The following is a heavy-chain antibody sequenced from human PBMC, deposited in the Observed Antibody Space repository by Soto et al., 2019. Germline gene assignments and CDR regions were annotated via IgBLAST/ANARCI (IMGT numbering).Heavy chain of an antibody. CDR3: VRCDGANSFGYFY. CDR1: GFTLTNYW. J-gene: IGHJ4*02. V-gene: IGHV3-74*01. Sequence: GGSLRLSCVVSGFTLTNYWIHWVRQAPGEGLVWVSRISEYGKTDYADSGKGRFAISRDIAKSTVYLQMNSLGAGDTAVYYCVRCDGANSFGYFYWGQGTLVTVSS. CDR2: ISEYGKT. D-gene: IGHD5-18*01.